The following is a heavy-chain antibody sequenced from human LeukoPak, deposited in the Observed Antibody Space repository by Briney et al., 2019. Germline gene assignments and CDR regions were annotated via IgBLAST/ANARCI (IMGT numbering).Heavy chain of an antibody. J-gene: IGHJ5*02. V-gene: IGHV1-69*13. Sequence: VASVKVSCKASGYTFTSYGISWVRQAPGQGLEWMGGIIPILGTANYAQKFQGRVTITADEFTSTAYMELSSLRSEDTAVYYCARDRPGRYCSSTRCYMASPFDPWGQGTLVTVSS. D-gene: IGHD2-2*02. CDR3: ARDRPGRYCSSTRCYMASPFDP. CDR1: GYTFTSYG. CDR2: IIPILGTA.